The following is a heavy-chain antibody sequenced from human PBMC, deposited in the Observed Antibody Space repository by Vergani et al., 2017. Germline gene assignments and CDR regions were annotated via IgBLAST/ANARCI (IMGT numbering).Heavy chain of an antibody. CDR3: ARGSRAADYSVPDS. J-gene: IGHJ4*02. V-gene: IGHV4-61*02. D-gene: IGHD6-13*01. CDR2: MLGSGTA. Sequence: QVQLQESGPGLVKPSQTLSLTCTVSGASMSSVGYYWTWIRQSAGKRLEWIGDMLGSGTANYNPSFHGRVSMSVATSKNHFFLTLSSVNATDTAVYYCARGSRAADYSVPDSWGQGTRVTVSS. CDR1: GASMSSVGYY.